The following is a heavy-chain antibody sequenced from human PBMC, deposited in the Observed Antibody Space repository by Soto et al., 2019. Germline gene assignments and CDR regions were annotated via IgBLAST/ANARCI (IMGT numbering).Heavy chain of an antibody. V-gene: IGHV3-23*01. CDR1: GFTFSSYA. CDR3: AKDNYYDSSGPCYFDY. D-gene: IGHD3-22*01. CDR2: ISGSGGST. J-gene: IGHJ4*02. Sequence: GGSLRLSCAASGFTFSSYAMSWVRQAPGKGLEWVSAISGSGGSTYYADSVKGRFTISRDNSKNTLYLQMNSLRAEDTAVYYCAKDNYYDSSGPCYFDYWGQGTLVTVSS.